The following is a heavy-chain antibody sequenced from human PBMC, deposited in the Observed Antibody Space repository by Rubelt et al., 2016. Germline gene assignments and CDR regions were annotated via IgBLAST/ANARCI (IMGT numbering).Heavy chain of an antibody. Sequence: QLQLQESGPGLVKPSETLSLTCTVSGGSISSSSYYWGWIRQPPGKGLEWIGSIYYSGSTYYNPSLQSRVTISVDTSKNQFSLKLSSVTAADTAVYYCARGPTYVWGSYRTTDFDYWGQGTLVTVCS. J-gene: IGHJ4*02. CDR3: ARGPTYVWGSYRTTDFDY. D-gene: IGHD3-16*02. CDR1: GGSISSSSYY. CDR2: IYYSGST. V-gene: IGHV4-39*01.